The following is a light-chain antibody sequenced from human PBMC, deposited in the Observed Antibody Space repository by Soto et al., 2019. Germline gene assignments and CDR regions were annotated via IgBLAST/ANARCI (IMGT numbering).Light chain of an antibody. V-gene: IGKV3-20*01. CDR3: QQSYNTTWT. J-gene: IGKJ1*01. Sequence: EIVLTQSPGTLSLSPVERATLSGMASQSVSSSYLAWYQQKPGQAPRLLIYGASSRATGIPDRFSGSGSGTDFTLTISSLQPEDFATYSCQQSYNTTWTFGQGTKVDIK. CDR2: GAS. CDR1: QSVSSSY.